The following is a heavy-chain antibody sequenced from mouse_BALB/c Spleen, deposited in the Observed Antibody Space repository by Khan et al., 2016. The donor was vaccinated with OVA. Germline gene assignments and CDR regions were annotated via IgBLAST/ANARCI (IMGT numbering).Heavy chain of an antibody. Sequence: VELVESGPGLVAPSQSLSITCTVSGFSLTGYGVNWVRQPPGKGLEWLGMIWGDGSTDYNSVLNSRLSITKDNTNSQAFLKMNSLQTVDTARYFSAKKIRLGGFAFWGQGTLVTVSA. CDR2: IWGDGST. CDR1: GFSLTGYG. CDR3: AKKIRLGGFAF. D-gene: IGHD1-2*01. V-gene: IGHV2-6-7*01. J-gene: IGHJ3*01.